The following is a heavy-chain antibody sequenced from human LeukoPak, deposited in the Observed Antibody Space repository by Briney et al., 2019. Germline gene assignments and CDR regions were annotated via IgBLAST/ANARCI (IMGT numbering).Heavy chain of an antibody. D-gene: IGHD6-19*01. CDR3: ARERAGKGFDY. V-gene: IGHV1-8*02. CDR2: MNPNSGNT. CDR1: GGTFNFHA. Sequence: VASVKVSCKASGGTFNFHAISWVRQATGQGLEWMGWMNPNSGNTGYAQKFQGRVTMTRNTSISTAYMELSSLRSEDTAVYYCARERAGKGFDYWGQGTLVTVSS. J-gene: IGHJ4*02.